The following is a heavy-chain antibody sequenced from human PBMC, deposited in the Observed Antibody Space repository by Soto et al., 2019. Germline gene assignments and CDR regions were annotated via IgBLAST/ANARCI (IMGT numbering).Heavy chain of an antibody. D-gene: IGHD2-2*01. J-gene: IGHJ4*02. V-gene: IGHV1-18*01. CDR2: IRAYNGNT. CDR1: GYTFYSHS. Sequence: ASVKVSCKASGYTFYSHSISWVRQAPGQGLEWMGWIRAYNGNTNYPQKLRGRVTMTTDTSTSTVYLELRSLRSDDTAVYYCAREGPPSLNWGQGTPVTVSS. CDR3: AREGPPSLN.